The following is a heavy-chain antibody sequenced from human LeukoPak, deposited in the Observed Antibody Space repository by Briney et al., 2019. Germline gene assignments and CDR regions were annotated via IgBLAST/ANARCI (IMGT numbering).Heavy chain of an antibody. V-gene: IGHV4-59*08. CDR2: VSNSGTT. D-gene: IGHD3-22*01. CDR3: ARHHSSAYPFDY. CDR1: GGSIRHYY. J-gene: IGHJ4*02. Sequence: SETLSLTCTVSGGSIRHYYRSWVRQSPGKGLGWIGYVSNSGTTNYRPSLRGRVTVSVDTSQNRVSLKLTSMTAADTGLYYCARHHSSAYPFDYWGQGTLVTVSS.